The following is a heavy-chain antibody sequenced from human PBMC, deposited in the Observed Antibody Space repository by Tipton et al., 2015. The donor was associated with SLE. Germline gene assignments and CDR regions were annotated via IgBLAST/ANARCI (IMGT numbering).Heavy chain of an antibody. CDR2: ISSSSSYI. CDR1: GFTFSSYS. V-gene: IGHV3-21*01. D-gene: IGHD3-16*02. Sequence: SLRLSCAASGFTFSSYSMNWVRQAPGKGLEWVSSISSSSSYIYYADSVKGRFTVSRDNAKNSLYLQMNSLRAEDTAVYYCARDTFGGIIINWYFDLWGRGTLVTVSS. J-gene: IGHJ2*01. CDR3: ARDTFGGIIINWYFDL.